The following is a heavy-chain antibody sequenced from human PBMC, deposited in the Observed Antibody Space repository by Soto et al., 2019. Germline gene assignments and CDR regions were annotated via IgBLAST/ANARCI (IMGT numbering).Heavy chain of an antibody. CDR2: IYHNGET. J-gene: IGHJ6*02. V-gene: IGHV4-59*01. Sequence: QMQLQESGPGLVKPSETLSLICSVSGDSITAYYLSWLRQSPGKELEWIGYIYHNGETNYNPSLKSRVTISADTSKTQFSLRLSSVTAADTGVYYCARDKGWEFLKGSGMDVWGQGTTVIVSS. CDR1: GDSITAYY. CDR3: ARDKGWEFLKGSGMDV. D-gene: IGHD3-10*01.